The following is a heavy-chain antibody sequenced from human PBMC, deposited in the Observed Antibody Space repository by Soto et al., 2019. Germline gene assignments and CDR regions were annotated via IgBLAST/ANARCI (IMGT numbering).Heavy chain of an antibody. CDR1: GFTFYTFA. D-gene: IGHD3-22*01. CDR3: ARDRTYNYENNGYFGH. J-gene: IGHJ4*01. V-gene: IGHV3-30-3*01. CDR2: MSYDGTKE. Sequence: GGSLRLSCATSGFTFYTFAMHWVRQAPGKGLEWVAVMSYDGTKEDYADSVKGRFTISRDNSQKTLFLQMNSLKAEDTAVYYCARDRTYNYENNGYFGHWGQGTLVTVSS.